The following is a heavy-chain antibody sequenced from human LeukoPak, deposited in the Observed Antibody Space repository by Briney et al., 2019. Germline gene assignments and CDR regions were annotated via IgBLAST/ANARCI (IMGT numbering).Heavy chain of an antibody. CDR2: INPNSGGT. CDR1: GYTFTGYY. J-gene: IGHJ5*02. V-gene: IGHV1-2*02. Sequence: GASVKVSCKASGYTFTGYYMHWVRQAPGQGLEWMGWINPNSGGTNYAQKLQGRVTMTRDTSISTAYMELSRLRSDDTAVYYCAREMTHDYYDSSGYPGWFDPWGQGTLVTVSS. CDR3: AREMTHDYYDSSGYPGWFDP. D-gene: IGHD3-22*01.